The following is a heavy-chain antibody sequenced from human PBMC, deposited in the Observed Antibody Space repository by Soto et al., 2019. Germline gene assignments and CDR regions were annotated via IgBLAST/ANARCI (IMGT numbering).Heavy chain of an antibody. CDR2: IYLGDSDT. Sequence: GGSLKIFCKGFWYSFTHHWIGWVRQMPGKGLEWRGIIYLGDSDTRYSPPFQAQSTTQADKPISTAYLQWRSLKAWDTALYYWARPSAAGKYYYGMDVGGQGTRVTVS. J-gene: IGHJ6*02. CDR3: ARPSAAGKYYYGMDV. V-gene: IGHV5-51*04. D-gene: IGHD6-13*01. CDR1: WYSFTHHW.